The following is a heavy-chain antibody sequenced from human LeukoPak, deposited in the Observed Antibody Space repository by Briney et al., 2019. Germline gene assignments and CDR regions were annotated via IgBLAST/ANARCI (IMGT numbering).Heavy chain of an antibody. Sequence: SETLSLTCTVSGGSISSYYWSWIRQPAGKGLEWIGRIYSRGSINYNPSLKSRVSMSIDTSKNQFSLKLSSVTAAVTAVYYCAKYYDFWSGYFDQWGQGTLVTVSS. D-gene: IGHD3-3*01. CDR3: AKYYDFWSGYFDQ. CDR2: IYSRGSI. CDR1: GGSISSYY. V-gene: IGHV4-4*07. J-gene: IGHJ4*02.